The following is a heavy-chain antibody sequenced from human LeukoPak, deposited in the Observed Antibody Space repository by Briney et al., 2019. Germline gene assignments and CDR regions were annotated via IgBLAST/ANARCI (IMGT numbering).Heavy chain of an antibody. D-gene: IGHD3-10*01. Sequence: GGSLRLSCAASGFTFSSYAMSWVRQAPGKGLEWVSAISGSGGSTYYADSVKGRFTISRDNSKNTLYLQMNSLRSDDTAVYYCARGSRSMVRGVIMFPGSIDPWGQGTLVTVSS. J-gene: IGHJ5*02. CDR3: ARGSRSMVRGVIMFPGSIDP. V-gene: IGHV3-23*01. CDR1: GFTFSSYA. CDR2: ISGSGGST.